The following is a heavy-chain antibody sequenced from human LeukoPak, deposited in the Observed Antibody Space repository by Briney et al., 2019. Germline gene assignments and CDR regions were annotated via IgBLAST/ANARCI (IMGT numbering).Heavy chain of an antibody. Sequence: ASVKVSCKASGYTFTGYYMHWVRQAPGQGLEWMGRINHNSGGTNYAQKFQGRVTMTRDTSISTAYMELSRLRSDDTAVYYCARVGYDYVWGSYLNFDYWGQGTLVTVSS. D-gene: IGHD3-16*02. CDR1: GYTFTGYY. CDR2: INHNSGGT. CDR3: ARVGYDYVWGSYLNFDY. J-gene: IGHJ4*02. V-gene: IGHV1-2*06.